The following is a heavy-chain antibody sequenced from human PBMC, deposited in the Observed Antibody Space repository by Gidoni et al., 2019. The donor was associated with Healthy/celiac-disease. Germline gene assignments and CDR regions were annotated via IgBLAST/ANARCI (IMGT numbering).Heavy chain of an antibody. V-gene: IGHV4-4*02. Sequence: QVQLQESGPGLVKPSGTLSLTCAVSGCPISSSNWWSWVRQPPGKGLEWIGEIYHSGSTNYNPSLKSRVTISVDKSKNQFSLKLSSVTAADTAVYYCASFKGYYYDLPHFDYWGQGTLVTVSS. D-gene: IGHD3-22*01. CDR3: ASFKGYYYDLPHFDY. CDR2: IYHSGST. J-gene: IGHJ4*02. CDR1: GCPISSSNW.